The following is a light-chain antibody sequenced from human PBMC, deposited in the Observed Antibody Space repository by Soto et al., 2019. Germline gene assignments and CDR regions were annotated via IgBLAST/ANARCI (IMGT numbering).Light chain of an antibody. CDR2: GAS. CDR3: QQSYSSPTT. V-gene: IGKV1-39*01. CDR1: QSIGKH. Sequence: DIQMTQSPSFLSASVGDRVTITCRASQSIGKHLNWYQQKPGEAPKFLIYGASTLQSGVPSRFTGSGSGTDFTLTVNSLQAEDFAIYYCQQSYSSPTTFGQGTRLEIK. J-gene: IGKJ5*01.